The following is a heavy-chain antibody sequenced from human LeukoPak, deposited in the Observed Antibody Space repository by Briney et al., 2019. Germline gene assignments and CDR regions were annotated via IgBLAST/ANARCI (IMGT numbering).Heavy chain of an antibody. Sequence: SVKVSCKASGGTFNNYAINWVRQAPGQGLEWMGGIIPIFGSSNYAQKFQGRVTITADESTTTAYMELSSLRSEDTAVYYCAGGGYYDSSGYYVDAFDIWGQGTMVTVSS. D-gene: IGHD3-22*01. J-gene: IGHJ3*02. CDR2: IIPIFGSS. V-gene: IGHV1-69*13. CDR1: GGTFNNYA. CDR3: AGGGYYDSSGYYVDAFDI.